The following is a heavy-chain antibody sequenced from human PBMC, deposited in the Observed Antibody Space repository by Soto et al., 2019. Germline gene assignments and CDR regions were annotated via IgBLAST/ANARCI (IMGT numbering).Heavy chain of an antibody. Sequence: QVQLVQSGAEVKKPGSSVKVSCKASGGTFSSYAINWVRQAPGQGLEWMGGIIPIFGTADYAQKFQGRVTINADESTTTAYMELSSLRSEDTALYDCAREYERWFDPWGQGPLVTVSS. CDR3: AREYERWFDP. CDR2: IIPIFGTA. V-gene: IGHV1-69*12. J-gene: IGHJ5*02. CDR1: GGTFSSYA. D-gene: IGHD2-8*01.